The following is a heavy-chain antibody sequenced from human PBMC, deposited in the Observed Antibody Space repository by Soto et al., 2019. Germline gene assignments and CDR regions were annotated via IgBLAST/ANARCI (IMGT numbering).Heavy chain of an antibody. J-gene: IGHJ4*02. CDR3: AHRAEVGFVDLLSLPFDY. CDR2: IYWDADK. Sequence: QITLKESGPTLVKPTQTLTLTCSFSGFSLSTSGAGVGWIRQPPGKALEWLALIYWDADKRSNPSLESRLTTTKATAKNPVVLTMTIRDPVDTATYYCAHRAEVGFVDLLSLPFDYWGQGTLVTVSS. D-gene: IGHD3-10*01. V-gene: IGHV2-5*02. CDR1: GFSLSTSGAG.